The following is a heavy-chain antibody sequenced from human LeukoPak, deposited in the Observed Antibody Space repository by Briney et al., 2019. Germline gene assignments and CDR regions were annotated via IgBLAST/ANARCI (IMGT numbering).Heavy chain of an antibody. J-gene: IGHJ5*02. D-gene: IGHD2-21*01. CDR2: MSPKSGGT. Sequence: ASVKVSCKASGYTLTDNYMHWLRQDPGQGLEWLGWMSPKSGGTEYAQQFQGRVTMKRDTSTSTAYMELSRLRSDDTATYYCARGIPGIAREYWFDPWGQGTQVTVSS. CDR3: ARGIPGIAREYWFDP. V-gene: IGHV1-2*02. CDR1: GYTLTDNY.